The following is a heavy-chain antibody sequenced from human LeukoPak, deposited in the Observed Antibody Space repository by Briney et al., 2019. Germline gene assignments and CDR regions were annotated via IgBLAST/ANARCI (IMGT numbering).Heavy chain of an antibody. V-gene: IGHV3-23*01. CDR1: GFTFSSYA. CDR3: ANEGPNFDY. D-gene: IGHD2-8*01. Sequence: PGGSLRPSCAASGFTFSSYAMSWVRQAPGKGLEWVSVISGSGDSTHYADSVKGRFTISRDNSKNTVYLQMNSLRAEDTAVYYCANEGPNFDYWGQGTLVTVSS. J-gene: IGHJ4*02. CDR2: ISGSGDST.